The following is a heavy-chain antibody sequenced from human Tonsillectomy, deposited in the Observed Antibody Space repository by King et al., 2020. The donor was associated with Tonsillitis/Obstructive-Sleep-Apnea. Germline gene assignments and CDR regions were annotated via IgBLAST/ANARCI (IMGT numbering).Heavy chain of an antibody. CDR1: GFTFSSYG. CDR2: FLYDGSNK. D-gene: IGHD3-3*01. CDR3: AKDREWLSHYFEY. J-gene: IGHJ4*02. Sequence: QVQLVESGGGVVQPGRSLRLSCAAAGFTFSSYGMHLVRQSPGKGLEWVAVFLYDGSNKYYADSVKGRFTISRDNSKNTLYLQINSLRAKETAVYYCAKDREWLSHYFEYWGQGTLVTVSS. V-gene: IGHV3-30*18.